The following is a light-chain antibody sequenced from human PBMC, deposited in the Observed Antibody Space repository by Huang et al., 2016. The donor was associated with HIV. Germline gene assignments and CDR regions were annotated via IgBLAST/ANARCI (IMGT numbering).Light chain of an antibody. V-gene: IGKV1-9*01. CDR3: QQLNSYPEGFT. CDR1: QGISSY. J-gene: IGKJ3*01. Sequence: IQLTQSPSSLSASVGDRVTITCLASQGISSYLAWYQQKPGKAPKLLIYAASTFQSGVPSRFSGSGSGTDFTLTISSLQPEDFATYYCQQLNSYPEGFTFGPGTKVDIK. CDR2: AAS.